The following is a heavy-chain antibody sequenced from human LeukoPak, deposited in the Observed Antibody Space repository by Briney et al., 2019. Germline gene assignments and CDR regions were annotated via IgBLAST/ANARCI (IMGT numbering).Heavy chain of an antibody. V-gene: IGHV5-51*03. CDR3: ASDLGYCSSTSCYVGVY. CDR2: IYPGDSDT. Sequence: PGESLKISCKGSGYSFTSYWIGWVRQMPGKGLEWMGIIYPGDSDTRCSPSFQGQVTISADKSISTAYLQWSSLKASDTAMYYCASDLGYCSSTSCYVGVYWGQGTLVTVSS. CDR1: GYSFTSYW. J-gene: IGHJ4*02. D-gene: IGHD2-2*01.